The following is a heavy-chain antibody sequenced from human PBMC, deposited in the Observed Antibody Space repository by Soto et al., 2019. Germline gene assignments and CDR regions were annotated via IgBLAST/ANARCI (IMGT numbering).Heavy chain of an antibody. V-gene: IGHV5-10-1*01. CDR2: INPSDSQT. CDR1: GYSFAGYW. CDR3: ARQIYDSDTGPNFQYYFDS. Sequence: PGESLKISCKGSGYSFAGYWITWVRQKPGKGLEWMGRINPSDSQTYYSPSFRGHVTISATKSITTVFLQWSSLRASDTAMYYCARQIYDSDTGPNFQYYFDSWGQGTPVTVSS. J-gene: IGHJ4*02. D-gene: IGHD3-22*01.